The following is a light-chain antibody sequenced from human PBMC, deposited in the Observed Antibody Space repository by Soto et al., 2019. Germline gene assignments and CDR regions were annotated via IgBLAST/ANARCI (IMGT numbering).Light chain of an antibody. CDR2: GSS. J-gene: IGKJ1*01. V-gene: IGKV3-15*01. CDR3: QQYNKWPWT. Sequence: EIVMTQSPATLSVSPGERATLSCRASQRVSSNLAWYQQKPGRAPRLLIYGSSTRATGIPARFSGSGSGTEFTLTISSLQSEDFAVYYCQQYNKWPWTFGQGTKVEIK. CDR1: QRVSSN.